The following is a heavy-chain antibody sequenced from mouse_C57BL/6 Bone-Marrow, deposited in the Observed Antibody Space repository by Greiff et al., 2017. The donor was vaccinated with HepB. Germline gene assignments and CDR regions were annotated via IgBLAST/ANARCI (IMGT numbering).Heavy chain of an antibody. Sequence: VQLKESGAELVKPGASVKLSCTASGFNIKDYYMHWVKQRTEQGLEWIGRIDPEDGETKYAPKFQGKATITADTSSNTAYLQLSSLTSEDTAVYYCVNSQPHWCFDVWGTGTTVAVSS. D-gene: IGHD6-1*01. V-gene: IGHV14-2*01. CDR2: IDPEDGET. J-gene: IGHJ1*03. CDR3: VNSQPHWCFDV. CDR1: GFNIKDYY.